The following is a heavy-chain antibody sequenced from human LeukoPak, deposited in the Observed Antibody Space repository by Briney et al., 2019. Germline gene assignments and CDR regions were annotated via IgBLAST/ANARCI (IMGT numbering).Heavy chain of an antibody. J-gene: IGHJ4*02. CDR3: ARGRKAQTFDY. CDR2: IYYSGST. V-gene: IGHV4-59*01. Sequence: SETLSLTCTVSGGSISSYYWSWIRQPPGKGLEWIGYIYYSGSTNYNPSLKSRVTISVDTSKNQFSLKLSSVTAADTAVYYCARGRKAQTFDYWGQGTLVTVSS. CDR1: GGSISSYY.